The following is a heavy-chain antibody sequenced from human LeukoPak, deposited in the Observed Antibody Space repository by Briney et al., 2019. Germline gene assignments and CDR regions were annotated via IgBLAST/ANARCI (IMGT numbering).Heavy chain of an antibody. CDR2: ISSSSSYI. V-gene: IGHV3-21*01. J-gene: IGHJ3*02. CDR1: GFTFSSYS. D-gene: IGHD2-15*01. CDR3: ARGFPGGAVVVAATSFDI. Sequence: GGSLRLSCAASGFTFSSYSMNWVRQAPGKGLEWVSSISSSSSYIYYADSVKGRFTISRDNAKNSLYLQMNSLRAEDTAVYYCARGFPGGAVVVAATSFDIWGQGTMVTVSS.